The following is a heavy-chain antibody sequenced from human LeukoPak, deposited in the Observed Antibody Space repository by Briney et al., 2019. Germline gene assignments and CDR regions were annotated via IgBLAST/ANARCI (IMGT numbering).Heavy chain of an antibody. D-gene: IGHD4-11*01. Sequence: GGSLRLSCAASGLTFSRNGLSWVRQPPGKGLEWVSTISGRDGSTYYADSVRGRFTISRDNSDNTLFLQMNSLRAEDTVVYYCVRGPLYSSLEYWGQGSLVTVSS. V-gene: IGHV3-23*01. J-gene: IGHJ4*02. CDR3: VRGPLYSSLEY. CDR1: GLTFSRNG. CDR2: ISGRDGST.